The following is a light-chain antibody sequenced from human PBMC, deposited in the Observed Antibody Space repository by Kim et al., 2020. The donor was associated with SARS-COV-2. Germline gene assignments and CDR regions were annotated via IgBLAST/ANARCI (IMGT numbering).Light chain of an antibody. J-gene: IGKJ5*01. Sequence: SPGERASLSCRASQTVDSNYLAWYQQKPGQAPRLVIYGASNRANGIPARFGGSGSGTDFTLAISRLEPEDYAVYFCQQYATSPITFGQGTRLEIK. V-gene: IGKV3-20*01. CDR3: QQYATSPIT. CDR2: GAS. CDR1: QTVDSNY.